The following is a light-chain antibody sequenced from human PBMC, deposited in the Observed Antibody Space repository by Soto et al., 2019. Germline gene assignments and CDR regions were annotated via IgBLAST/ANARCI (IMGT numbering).Light chain of an antibody. J-gene: IGLJ1*01. CDR3: CSFAGTSTYV. CDR2: EVT. Sequence: QSVLTQPASVSGSPGQSITISCSGTSSDVGTYNIVSWYQQHPGKAPKLIIYEVTKRPSGVSNRFSGSKSGNTASLTISGLQAEDEADYHCCSFAGTSTYVCGSGTKVAVL. CDR1: SSDVGTYNI. V-gene: IGLV2-23*02.